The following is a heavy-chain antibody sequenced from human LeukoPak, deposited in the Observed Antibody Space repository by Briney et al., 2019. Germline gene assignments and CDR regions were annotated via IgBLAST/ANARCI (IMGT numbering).Heavy chain of an antibody. D-gene: IGHD3-10*01. V-gene: IGHV4-39*07. CDR1: GGSISSSGYY. CDR2: IYYTGST. CDR3: ARGRPTSGSYYPPFDY. J-gene: IGHJ4*02. Sequence: ETLSLTCTVSGGSISSSGYYWVWIRQPPGKGLEWIGSIYYTGSTYYNPSLRSRVTISVDTSKNQFSLKLSSVTAADTAVYYCARGRPTSGSYYPPFDYWGQGTLVTVSS.